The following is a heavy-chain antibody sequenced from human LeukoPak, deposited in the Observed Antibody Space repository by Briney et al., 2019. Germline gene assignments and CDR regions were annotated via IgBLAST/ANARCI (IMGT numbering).Heavy chain of an antibody. J-gene: IGHJ6*03. CDR1: GFTFSTFA. V-gene: IGHV3-7*01. Sequence: GGSLRLSCAASGFTFSTFAMIWVRQPPGKGLEWVANIKQDGSEKYYVDSVKGRFTISRDNAKNSLYLQMNSLRAEDTAVYYCARDRMGLWFGELSYYYMDVWGKGTTVTISS. CDR2: IKQDGSEK. CDR3: ARDRMGLWFGELSYYYMDV. D-gene: IGHD3-10*01.